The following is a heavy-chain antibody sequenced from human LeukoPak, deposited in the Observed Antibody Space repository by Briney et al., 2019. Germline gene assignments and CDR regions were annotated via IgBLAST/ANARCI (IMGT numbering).Heavy chain of an antibody. V-gene: IGHV4-39*01. CDR3: ARLCGYDFWSGYYPYYFDY. CDR2: IYYSGST. CDR1: GGSISSYY. D-gene: IGHD3-3*01. J-gene: IGHJ4*02. Sequence: SETLSLTCTVSGGSISSYYWGWIRQPPGKGLEWIGSIYYSGSTYYNPSLKSRVTISVDTSKNQFSLKLSSVTAADTAVYYCARLCGYDFWSGYYPYYFDYWGQGTLVTVSS.